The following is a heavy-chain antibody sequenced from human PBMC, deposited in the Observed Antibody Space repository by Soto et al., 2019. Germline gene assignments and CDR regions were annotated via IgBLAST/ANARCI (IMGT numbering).Heavy chain of an antibody. V-gene: IGHV1-2*04. J-gene: IGHJ6*03. CDR2: INPNGGVT. D-gene: IGHD5-12*01. CDR3: ARESGGATATLDYYYCYMDV. Sequence: QVQLVQSGAEVRKPGASVTVSCRSSGDSFNDYYIHWVRQAPGQGFEWMGWINPNGGVTKHAQKFQDWVSMTRDTSIRTVYMQLSRLRSDDTAVYYWARESGGATATLDYYYCYMDVWGTGTAVTVSS. CDR1: GDSFNDYY.